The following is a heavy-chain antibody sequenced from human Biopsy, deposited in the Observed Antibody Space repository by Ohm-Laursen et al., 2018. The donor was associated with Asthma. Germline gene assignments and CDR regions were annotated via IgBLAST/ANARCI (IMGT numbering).Heavy chain of an antibody. CDR3: VRAVRNEQWLAPFDY. J-gene: IGHJ4*02. D-gene: IGHD6-19*01. CDR1: GGSISSFY. Sequence: EPLSLTCSVYGGSISSFYWSWIRQSPEKGLEWMGYVYWTGSTNYNPSLKSRITMSVDTSKNRMFLELTSVTAADTVIYYCVRAVRNEQWLAPFDYWGQGKPVTVSS. V-gene: IGHV4-59*01. CDR2: VYWTGST.